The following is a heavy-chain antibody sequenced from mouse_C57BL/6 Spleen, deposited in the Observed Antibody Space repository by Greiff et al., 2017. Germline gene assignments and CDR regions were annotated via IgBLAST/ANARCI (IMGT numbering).Heavy chain of an antibody. V-gene: IGHV1-82*01. CDR3: ASCYSGFYVRYVDY. Sequence: VQLKESGPELVKPGATVKISCKASGYAFSSSWMNWVKQRPGKGLEWIGRIYPGDGGTNYNETFKGKATLTADKSSSTAYIQLCRLTSEDSAVYFCASCYSGFYVRYVDYWGPGTTLTVSS. CDR2: IYPGDGGT. J-gene: IGHJ2*01. CDR1: GYAFSSSW. D-gene: IGHD2-2*01.